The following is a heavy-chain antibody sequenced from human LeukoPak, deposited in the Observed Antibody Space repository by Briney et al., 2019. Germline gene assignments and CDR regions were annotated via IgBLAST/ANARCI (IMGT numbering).Heavy chain of an antibody. CDR3: AREGGCSSTSCYQPYNWFDP. J-gene: IGHJ5*02. CDR2: IHHSGST. Sequence: SQTLSLTCAVSGGSIIRGGYSWSWIRQPPGQGLEWIGYIHHSGSTYYNPSLKSRLTMSVDTSKNQFSLKLSSVTAADTAVYYCAREGGCSSTSCYQPYNWFDPWGQGTLVTVSS. CDR1: GGSIIRGGYS. V-gene: IGHV4-30-2*01. D-gene: IGHD2-2*01.